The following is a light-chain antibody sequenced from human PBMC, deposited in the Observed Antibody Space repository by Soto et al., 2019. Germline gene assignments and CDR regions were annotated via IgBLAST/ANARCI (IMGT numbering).Light chain of an antibody. CDR3: QQYNNWPLVT. J-gene: IGKJ4*01. Sequence: EIVMTQSPVTLSVSPGERATLSCRASQSISSQLAWYQQKPGQAPSLLISGASTRAPGIPARFSGGGSVTEFTLTISSLQSEDFAVSYCQQYNNWPLVTFGGGTKVEIK. CDR2: GAS. CDR1: QSISSQ. V-gene: IGKV3-15*01.